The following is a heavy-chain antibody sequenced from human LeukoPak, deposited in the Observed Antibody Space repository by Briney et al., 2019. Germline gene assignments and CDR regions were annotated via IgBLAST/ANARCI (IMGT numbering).Heavy chain of an antibody. CDR1: GYSFTAYY. Sequence: ASVKVSCKASGYSFTAYYMHWVRQAPGQGLEWMGWINPNSGGTNYAQKFQGRVTMTRGTSITTAYMEMSRLRSDDTALYYCARSPHILTGENFDYWGQGTLVTVSS. CDR3: ARSPHILTGENFDY. D-gene: IGHD3-9*01. J-gene: IGHJ4*02. V-gene: IGHV1-2*02. CDR2: INPNSGGT.